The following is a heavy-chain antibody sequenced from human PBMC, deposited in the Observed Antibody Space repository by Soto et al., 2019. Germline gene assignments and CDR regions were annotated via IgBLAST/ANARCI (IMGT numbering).Heavy chain of an antibody. Sequence: PGGSLRLSCAASGFTFSSYGMHWVRQAPGKGLEWVAVIWYDGSNKYYADSVKGRFTISRDNSKNTLYLQMNSLRAEDTAVYYCAVIAARPLYYGMDVWGQGTTVTVSS. CDR1: GFTFSSYG. V-gene: IGHV3-33*01. J-gene: IGHJ6*02. CDR3: AVIAARPLYYGMDV. CDR2: IWYDGSNK. D-gene: IGHD6-6*01.